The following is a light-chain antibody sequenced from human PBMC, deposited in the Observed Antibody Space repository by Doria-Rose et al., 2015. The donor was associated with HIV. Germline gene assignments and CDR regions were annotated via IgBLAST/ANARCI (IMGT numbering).Light chain of an antibody. V-gene: IGKV3-20*01. CDR1: QSFSSTY. Sequence: EIVLTQPPGTLSLSPGERATPSCRASQSFSSTYLAWYQQKPGQAPSLLIYDGSTRATGIPDRFSASGSGTDFTLTINRLEPEDFALYYCHQYGTSWTFGQGTKVE. J-gene: IGKJ1*01. CDR2: DGS. CDR3: HQYGTSWT.